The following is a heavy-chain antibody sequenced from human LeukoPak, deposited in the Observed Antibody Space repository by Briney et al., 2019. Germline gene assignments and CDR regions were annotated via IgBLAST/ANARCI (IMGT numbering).Heavy chain of an antibody. CDR1: GGSISTYY. D-gene: IGHD5-12*01. CDR3: ARGDVVATALDP. V-gene: IGHV4-59*08. J-gene: IGHJ5*02. CDR2: IYYSGST. Sequence: PSETLSLTCTVSGGSISTYYRNWMRQPPGKGLEWIGYIYYSGSTKYNPSLKTRVTISVDTSKNQFSLKLSSVTAADTAVYYCARGDVVATALDPWGQGTLVTVSS.